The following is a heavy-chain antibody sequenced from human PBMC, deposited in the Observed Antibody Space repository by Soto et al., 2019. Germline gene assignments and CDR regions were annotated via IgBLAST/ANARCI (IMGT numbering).Heavy chain of an antibody. D-gene: IGHD2-21*01. CDR2: INWNGGST. J-gene: IGHJ6*02. CDR3: ARVLWPPYYYYGMDV. V-gene: IGHV3-20*04. Sequence: GGSLRLSCAASGFTFDDYGMSWVRQAPGKGLEWVSGINWNGGSTGYADSVKGRFTISRDNAKNSLYLQMNSLRAEDTALYYCARVLWPPYYYYGMDVWGQGTTVTVSS. CDR1: GFTFDDYG.